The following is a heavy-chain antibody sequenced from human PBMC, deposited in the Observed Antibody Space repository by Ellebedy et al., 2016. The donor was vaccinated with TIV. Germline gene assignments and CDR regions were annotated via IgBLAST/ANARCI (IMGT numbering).Heavy chain of an antibody. CDR3: TRDRQIGSGSPDY. D-gene: IGHD3-10*01. CDR2: ISPGSNYR. J-gene: IGHJ4*02. CDR1: GFDFSDYA. V-gene: IGHV3-11*05. Sequence: GGSLRLSXGASGFDFSDYAMNWVRQAPGKGLELISYISPGSNYRKYADSVKGRFAISRDNAMNLMSLQMSSLSVDDTAVYYCTRDRQIGSGSPDYWGQGALVNVS.